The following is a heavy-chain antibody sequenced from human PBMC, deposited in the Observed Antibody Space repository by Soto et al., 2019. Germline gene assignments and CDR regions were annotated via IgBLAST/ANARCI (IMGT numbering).Heavy chain of an antibody. V-gene: IGHV3-13*01. CDR3: ARDRHGMDV. CDR1: GFTFSDYD. CDR2: IGIAGDT. Sequence: DVQLVESRGTLVQPGGSLRLSCAASGFTFSDYDMHWVRQATGKGLEWVSGIGIAGDTYYSGSVKGRFTISRENAKNSLYLQINSLRAGDTAVYYCARDRHGMDVWGQGTTVTVSS. J-gene: IGHJ6*02.